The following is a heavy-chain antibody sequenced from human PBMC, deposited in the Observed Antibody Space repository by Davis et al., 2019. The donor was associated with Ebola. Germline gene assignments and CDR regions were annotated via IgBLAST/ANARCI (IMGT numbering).Heavy chain of an antibody. CDR3: ARGPKLIVATKIYNWFDP. D-gene: IGHD5-12*01. J-gene: IGHJ5*02. V-gene: IGHV4-34*01. CDR1: GGSFSGYY. CDR2: INHSGST. Sequence: PSETLSLTCAVYGGSFSGYYWSWIRQPPGKGLEWIGEINHSGSTNYNPSLKSRVTISVDTSKNQFSLKLSSVTAADTAVYYCARGPKLIVATKIYNWFDPWGQGTLVTVSS.